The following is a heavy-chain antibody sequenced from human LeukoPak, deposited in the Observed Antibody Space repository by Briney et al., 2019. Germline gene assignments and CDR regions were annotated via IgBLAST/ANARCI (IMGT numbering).Heavy chain of an antibody. Sequence: GGSLRLSCAASGFTFSSYAMSWVRQAPGKGLEWVSAISGSGGSTYYADSVKGRFTISRDNSKNTLYLQMNSLRAEDTAVYYCAKVVGLNIVVVPAAPFDYWGQGTLVTVSS. CDR1: GFTFSSYA. D-gene: IGHD2-2*01. CDR3: AKVVGLNIVVVPAAPFDY. CDR2: ISGSGGST. J-gene: IGHJ4*02. V-gene: IGHV3-23*01.